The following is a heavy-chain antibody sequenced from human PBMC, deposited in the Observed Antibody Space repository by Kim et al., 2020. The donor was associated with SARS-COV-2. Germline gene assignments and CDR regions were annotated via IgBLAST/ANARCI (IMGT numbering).Heavy chain of an antibody. CDR2: IWYDGSTK. J-gene: IGHJ4*02. CDR1: GFSFSSYG. Sequence: GGSLRLSCAASGFSFSSYGMHWVRQAPGKGLEWVAVIWYDGSTKYYTDSVKGRFTISRDNSKNTLYLQMNTLTAEDTAVYYCATWYGEYWGQGTLVTVSS. CDR3: ATWYGEY. D-gene: IGHD6-13*01. V-gene: IGHV3-33*01.